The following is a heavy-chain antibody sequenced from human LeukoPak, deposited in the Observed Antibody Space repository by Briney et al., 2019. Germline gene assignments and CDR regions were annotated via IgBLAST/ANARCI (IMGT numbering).Heavy chain of an antibody. CDR3: ARGRSGYSSSRNLNWFDP. CDR2: INHSGST. J-gene: IGHJ5*02. D-gene: IGHD6-13*01. V-gene: IGHV4-34*01. Sequence: PSETLSLTCVVYGGSFGANYWSRIRQPPGKGLEWIGEINHSGSTNYNPSLKSRVTISVDTSKSQFSLKVSSVTAADTAVYYCARGRSGYSSSRNLNWFDPWGQGTLVTASS. CDR1: GGSFGANY.